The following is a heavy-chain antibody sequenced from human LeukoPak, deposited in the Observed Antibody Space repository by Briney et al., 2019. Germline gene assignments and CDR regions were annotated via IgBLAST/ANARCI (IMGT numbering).Heavy chain of an antibody. J-gene: IGHJ4*02. D-gene: IGHD3-10*01. CDR1: GFTFSSYG. V-gene: IGHV3-30*18. CDR3: AKDSYYGSGFLDY. CDR2: ISYDGSNK. Sequence: GRSLRLSCAASGFTFSSYGMHWVRQAPGKGLEWGAVISYDGSNKYYADSVKGRFTISRDNSKNTLYLQMNSLRAEDTAVYYCAKDSYYGSGFLDYWGQGTLVTVSS.